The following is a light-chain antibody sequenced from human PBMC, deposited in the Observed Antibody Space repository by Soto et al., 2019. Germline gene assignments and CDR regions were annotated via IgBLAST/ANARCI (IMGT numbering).Light chain of an antibody. V-gene: IGLV3-9*01. CDR1: NIGSKN. Sequence: SYELTQPLSVSVALGQTARITCGGNNIGSKNVHWYQQKPGQAPVLAIYRDSNRPSGIPERFSGSNSGNTATLTISRAQAGDEADYYCQVWDSSTAGVFGTGTKLTVL. CDR3: QVWDSSTAGV. CDR2: RDS. J-gene: IGLJ1*01.